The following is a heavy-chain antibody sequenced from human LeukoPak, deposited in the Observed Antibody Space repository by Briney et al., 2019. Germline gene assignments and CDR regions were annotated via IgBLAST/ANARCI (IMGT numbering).Heavy chain of an antibody. CDR3: ARDAKNPIDY. V-gene: IGHV4-39*07. J-gene: IGHJ4*02. CDR1: GGSISSSIYY. CDR2: IYYSGST. Sequence: SETLSLTCTVSGGSISSSIYYWGWIRQPPGKGLEWIGNIYYSGSTYYNPSLKSRVTISVDTSKNQFSLKLSSVTAADTAVYYCARDAKNPIDYGGQETLVTVPS.